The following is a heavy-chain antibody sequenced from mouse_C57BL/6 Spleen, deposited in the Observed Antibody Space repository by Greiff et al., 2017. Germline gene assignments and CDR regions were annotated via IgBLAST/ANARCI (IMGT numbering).Heavy chain of an antibody. CDR2: IYPGSGST. CDR3: ARWEYGYDY. J-gene: IGHJ2*01. Sequence: VQLQQPGAELVKPGASVKMSCKASGYTFTSYWIPWVKQRPGQGLEWIGVIYPGSGSTNYNEKFKSKATLTVDTSSSTAYMQLSSLTSEDSAVYYWARWEYGYDYWGQGTTLTVSS. V-gene: IGHV1-55*01. D-gene: IGHD2-2*01. CDR1: GYTFTSYW.